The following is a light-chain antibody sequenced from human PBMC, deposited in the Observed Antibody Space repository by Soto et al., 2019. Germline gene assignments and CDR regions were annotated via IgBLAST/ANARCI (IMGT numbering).Light chain of an antibody. CDR3: QQYGSSPT. V-gene: IGKV3-20*01. CDR1: LSVSVY. J-gene: IGKJ1*01. Sequence: EIVMTQSPATLSVSPGERATLSCRTSLSVSVYLDWYQQKPGQAPRLLIYGASSRATGIPDRFSGSGSGTDFTLTISRLEPEDFAVYYCQQYGSSPTFGQGTKVDI. CDR2: GAS.